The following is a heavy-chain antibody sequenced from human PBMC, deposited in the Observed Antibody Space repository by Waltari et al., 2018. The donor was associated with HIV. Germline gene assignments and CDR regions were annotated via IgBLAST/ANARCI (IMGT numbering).Heavy chain of an antibody. V-gene: IGHV4-39*01. D-gene: IGHD6-19*01. CDR3: ARHPRQWLGTTPFRYFDL. Sequence: QLQLQESGPGLVKPSETLSLTCTVSGGSISSSSYYWGWIRQPPGKGLEWVGSLYYSGSTYYNPSLKSRLTIPVDTSKNQFSLKLSSVTAADTAVYYCARHPRQWLGTTPFRYFDLWGRGTLVTVSS. CDR1: GGSISSSSYY. J-gene: IGHJ2*01. CDR2: LYYSGST.